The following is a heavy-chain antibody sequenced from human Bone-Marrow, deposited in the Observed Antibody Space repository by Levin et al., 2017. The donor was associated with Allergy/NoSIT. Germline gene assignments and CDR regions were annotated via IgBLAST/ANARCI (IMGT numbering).Heavy chain of an antibody. CDR1: GYTFDNYG. CDR2: ISVYIGKT. V-gene: IGHV1-18*01. J-gene: IGHJ4*02. Sequence: ASVKVSCKASGYTFDNYGITWVRQARGEGLEWMGWISVYIGKTNIVEKFHDRVILTTDKSTTTAYMEVRSLTADDTAVYYCARDSDGSDHALDSWGQGTPVIVSS. CDR3: ARDSDGSDHALDS. D-gene: IGHD5-12*01.